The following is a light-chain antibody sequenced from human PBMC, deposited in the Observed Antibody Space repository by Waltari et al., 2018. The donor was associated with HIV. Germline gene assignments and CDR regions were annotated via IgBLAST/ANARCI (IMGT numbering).Light chain of an antibody. J-gene: IGLJ1*01. CDR2: EVS. CDR1: SSDVGGYNY. CDR3: SSYTSSSTLRV. V-gene: IGLV2-14*01. Sequence: QSALTQPASVSGSPGQSITISCTGTSSDVGGYNYVSWYQQHPGKAPKLMIYEVSNRPSGGSNRFSGSKSGNTASLTISGLQAEDEADYYFSSYTSSSTLRVFGTGTKVTVL.